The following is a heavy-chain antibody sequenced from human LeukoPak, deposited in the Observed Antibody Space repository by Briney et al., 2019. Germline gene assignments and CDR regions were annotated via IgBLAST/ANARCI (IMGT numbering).Heavy chain of an antibody. CDR2: ISASGAST. D-gene: IGHD5-18*01. J-gene: IGHJ4*02. CDR1: GFTFNSCA. V-gene: IGHV3-23*01. Sequence: PGGSLRLSCAGSGFTFNSCAMNWVRQAPGKGLEWVSTISASGASTFYADSVKGRFTISRDNSKNTVSLQVNSLRVEDTAIYYCAKTYRDYFDSWGLGTLVTVSS. CDR3: AKTYRDYFDS.